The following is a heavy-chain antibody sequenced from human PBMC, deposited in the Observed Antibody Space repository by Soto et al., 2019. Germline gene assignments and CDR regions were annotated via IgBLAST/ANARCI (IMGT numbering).Heavy chain of an antibody. V-gene: IGHV1-3*01. CDR2: IHAGNGNK. Sequence: GGAVKDSCMTFGFTLIKYVRFSVGQAPGRRVEWVGWIHAGNGNKESSEKFQGRVTLTTDTSASTPYMDLSSLRSKAMYLYYSARYVFYHVRTGSPSHFLDFWGQGSLVTVSS. CDR3: ARYVFYHVRTGSPSHFLDF. CDR1: GFTLIKYV. J-gene: IGHJ4*02. D-gene: IGHD3-10*02.